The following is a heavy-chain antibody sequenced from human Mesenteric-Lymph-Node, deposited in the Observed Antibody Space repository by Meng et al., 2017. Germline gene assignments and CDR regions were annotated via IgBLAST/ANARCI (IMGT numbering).Heavy chain of an antibody. V-gene: IGHV2-5*01. J-gene: IGHJ5*02. CDR3: AHRRGMSTTGGLFDP. CDR1: GFSLSTSGVG. CDR2: IYWSDEK. Sequence: QINLKGSGRTRVKPTQTLTLTCTFSGFSLSTSGVGWGWIRQPPGKALEWLAVIYWSDEKRYSPTLKSRLTITKDTSKNQVVLTVTNMDTVDTATYYCAHRRGMSTTGGLFDPWGQGTLVTVSS. D-gene: IGHD1-1*01.